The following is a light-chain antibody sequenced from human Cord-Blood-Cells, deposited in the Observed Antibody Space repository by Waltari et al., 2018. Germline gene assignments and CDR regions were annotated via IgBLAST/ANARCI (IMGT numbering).Light chain of an antibody. CDR3: CSDAGSYTVV. Sequence: QPALTQPRSLSGSPGQAVPISCTGTSSDVGGYNYVSWYQQHPGKAPKLMIYDVSKRPSGVPDRFSGSKSGNTASLTISGLQAEDEADYYCCSDAGSYTVVVVGGTKLTVL. J-gene: IGLJ2*01. CDR2: DVS. CDR1: SSDVGGYNY. V-gene: IGLV2-11*01.